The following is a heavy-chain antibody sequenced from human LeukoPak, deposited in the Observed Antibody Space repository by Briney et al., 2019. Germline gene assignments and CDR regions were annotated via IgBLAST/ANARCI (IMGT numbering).Heavy chain of an antibody. V-gene: IGHV3-11*04. CDR2: INSAGDNI. CDR1: GFTFSDYF. D-gene: IGHD6-19*01. J-gene: IGHJ4*02. CDR3: TRDRGNPSGWYGGDY. Sequence: PGGSLRLSCVASGFTFSDYFMSWIRQAPGKGLEWLSFINSAGDNIYYADSVKGRFTISRDNAKKTLYLEMNSLRTEDTAVYYCTRDRGNPSGWYGGDYWGQGTLVTVSS.